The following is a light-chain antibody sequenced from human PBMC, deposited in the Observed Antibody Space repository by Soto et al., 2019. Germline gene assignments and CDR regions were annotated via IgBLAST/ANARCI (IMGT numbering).Light chain of an antibody. Sequence: EIVLPQTPATLTLSPGERTTLSCPAVQSVSIYLAWYQQKPGQAPRLLISDASGRATDTPVRFRGSGSGTEFTLTISSLQSEDFAVYYCQQYNNWPPSIIFGQGTRLEI. J-gene: IGKJ5*01. V-gene: IGKV3-15*01. CDR1: QSVSIY. CDR3: QQYNNWPPSII. CDR2: DAS.